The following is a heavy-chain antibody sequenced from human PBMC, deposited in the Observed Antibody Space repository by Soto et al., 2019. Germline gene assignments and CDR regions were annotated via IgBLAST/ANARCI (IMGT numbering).Heavy chain of an antibody. CDR2: IIPIFGTA. V-gene: IGHV1-69*13. CDR3: ASPNYYGSGSYLRSVGYYYYYGMDV. J-gene: IGHJ6*02. D-gene: IGHD3-10*01. Sequence: GASVKVSCKASGGTFSSYAISWVRQAPGQGLEWMGGIIPIFGTANYAQKLQGRVTITADESTSTAYMELSSLRSEDTAVYYCASPNYYGSGSYLRSVGYYYYYGMDVWGQGTTVTVSS. CDR1: GGTFSSYA.